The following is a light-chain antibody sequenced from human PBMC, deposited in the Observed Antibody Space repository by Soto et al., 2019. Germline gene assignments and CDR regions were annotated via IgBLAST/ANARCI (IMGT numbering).Light chain of an antibody. CDR2: EVS. CDR1: SRDVGGYDY. Sequence: QSALTQPASVSGSPGQSITISCTGTSRDVGGYDYVSWYQLHPGKPPKLMVFEVSNRPSGVSDRFSGSKSGNTASLTISVLQAEDEADYFCSSYSISTAYLFGTGTKLTVL. J-gene: IGLJ1*01. V-gene: IGLV2-14*01. CDR3: SSYSISTAYL.